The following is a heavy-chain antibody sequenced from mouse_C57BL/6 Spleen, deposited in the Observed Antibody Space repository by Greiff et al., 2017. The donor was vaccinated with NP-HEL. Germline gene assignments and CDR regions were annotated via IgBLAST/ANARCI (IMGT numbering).Heavy chain of an antibody. Sequence: QVQLQQSGAELARPGASVKLSCKASGYTFTSYGISWVKQRTGQGLEWIGEIYPRSGNTYYNEKFKGKATLTADKSSSTAYMELRSLTSEDSAVYFCANFDYDDYWGQGTTLTVSS. V-gene: IGHV1-81*01. D-gene: IGHD2-4*01. CDR3: ANFDYDDY. J-gene: IGHJ2*01. CDR2: IYPRSGNT. CDR1: GYTFTSYG.